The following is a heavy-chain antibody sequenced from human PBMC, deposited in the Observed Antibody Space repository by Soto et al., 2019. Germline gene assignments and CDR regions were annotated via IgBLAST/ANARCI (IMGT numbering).Heavy chain of an antibody. CDR1: GFTFSGSA. CDR2: IRSKANSCAT. J-gene: IGHJ6*02. D-gene: IGHD3-3*01. V-gene: IGHV3-73*01. CDR3: TRHDSNYDFWSGSPPRYGMDV. Sequence: EVQLVESGGGLVQPGGSLKLSCAASGFTFSGSAMHWVRQASGKGLEWVGRIRSKANSCATAYAASVKGRFTSSRDDSKNTAYLQMNSLKTEDTAVYYCTRHDSNYDFWSGSPPRYGMDVWGQGTTVTVSS.